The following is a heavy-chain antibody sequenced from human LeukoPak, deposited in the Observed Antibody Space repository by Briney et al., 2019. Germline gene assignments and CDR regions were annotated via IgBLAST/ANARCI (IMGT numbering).Heavy chain of an antibody. J-gene: IGHJ2*01. CDR3: ATRVSGVVVAPYWYFDL. Sequence: PSETLSLTCTVSGGSISSYYWSWIRQPAGKGLEWIGYIYYSGSTNYNPSLKSRVTISVDTSKNQFSLKLSSVTAADTAVYYCATRVSGVVVAPYWYFDLWGRGTLVTVSS. CDR1: GGSISSYY. CDR2: IYYSGST. D-gene: IGHD2-15*01. V-gene: IGHV4-59*01.